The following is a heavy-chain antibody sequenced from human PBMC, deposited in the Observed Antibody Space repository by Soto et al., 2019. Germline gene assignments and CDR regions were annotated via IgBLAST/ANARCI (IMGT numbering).Heavy chain of an antibody. V-gene: IGHV1-18*04. J-gene: IGHJ4*02. CDR3: ARAYGWYATATDSSGY. Sequence: ASVNVSCKASGWTFTSHGSSWVGQAAGQGPEWMGWISAYNGNTNYAQKLQGRLTMTTDTSTSTAYREMMSLKTDDTSVDYCARAYGWYATATDSSGYWGQGTLVTVSS. CDR1: GWTFTSHG. D-gene: IGHD2-8*01. CDR2: ISAYNGNT.